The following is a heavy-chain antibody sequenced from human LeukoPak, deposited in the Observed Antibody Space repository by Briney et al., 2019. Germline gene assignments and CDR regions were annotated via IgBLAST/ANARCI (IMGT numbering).Heavy chain of an antibody. CDR1: GFTFESYG. J-gene: IGHJ6*03. V-gene: IGHV3-30*02. CDR3: ARVCRNYDFWSGYYTGIYYYYYMDV. D-gene: IGHD3-3*01. CDR2: IRFDGTHK. Sequence: PGGSLRLSCTASGFTFESYGMYWVRQAPGKGLEWVASIRFDGTHKYYADSVKGRFTVSRDNSNNTLFLQMNSLRVEDTPVYYCARVCRNYDFWSGYYTGIYYYYYMDVWGKGTTVTVSS.